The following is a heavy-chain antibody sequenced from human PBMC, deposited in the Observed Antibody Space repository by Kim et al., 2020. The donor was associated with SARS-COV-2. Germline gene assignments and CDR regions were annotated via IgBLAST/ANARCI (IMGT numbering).Heavy chain of an antibody. D-gene: IGHD6-13*01. Sequence: GGSLRLSCAASGFTFSSYSMNWVRQAPGKGLEWVSYISSSSSTIYYADSVKGRFTISRDNAKNSLYLQMNSLRAEDTAVYYCARRPGAAAGTLDYYYYYGMDVWGQGTTVTVSS. CDR1: GFTFSSYS. J-gene: IGHJ6*02. CDR2: ISSSSSTI. V-gene: IGHV3-48*04. CDR3: ARRPGAAAGTLDYYYYYGMDV.